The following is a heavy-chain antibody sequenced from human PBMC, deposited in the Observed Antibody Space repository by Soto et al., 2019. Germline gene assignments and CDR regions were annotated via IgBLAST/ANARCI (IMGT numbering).Heavy chain of an antibody. V-gene: IGHV4-59*01. J-gene: IGHJ6*02. CDR2: IYYSGST. Sequence: SATLSLTCTVSGGSISSYYWSWIRQPPGKGLEWIGYIYYSGSTNDNPSLKSRVTISVDTSKNPFSLKLSSVTAADTAVYYCARGVGGYYYGMDVWGQGTTVTVSS. D-gene: IGHD3-16*01. CDR1: GGSISSYY. CDR3: ARGVGGYYYGMDV.